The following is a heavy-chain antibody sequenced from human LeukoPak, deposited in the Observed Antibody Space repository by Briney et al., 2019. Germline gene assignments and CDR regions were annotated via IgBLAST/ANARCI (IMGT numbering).Heavy chain of an antibody. J-gene: IGHJ4*02. CDR1: GXSISSSSYY. V-gene: IGHV4-39*01. D-gene: IGHD6-13*01. CDR3: PRHRNGKIAAAGRAFDY. CDR2: IYYSGST. Sequence: PSETLSLTCTVSGXSISSSSYYWGWIRQPPGKGLEWIWSIYYSGSTYYNPSLKRRVTISVDTYKNQFSLKLSSVTAADTAVYYCPRHRNGKIAAAGRAFDYWGQGTLVTVSS.